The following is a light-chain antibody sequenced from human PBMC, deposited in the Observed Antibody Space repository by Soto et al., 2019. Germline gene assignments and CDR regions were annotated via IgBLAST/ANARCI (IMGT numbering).Light chain of an antibody. Sequence: EIVITQSPATFSLSPVERSTVPCRASQSVTNNLGWYQQKPGQAPRLLIYGASTRATGIPARFSGSGYGTEFTLTISSLQSEDFAVYYCQQYNNWPLTFGGGTKVDIK. J-gene: IGKJ4*01. CDR3: QQYNNWPLT. CDR1: QSVTNN. CDR2: GAS. V-gene: IGKV3-15*01.